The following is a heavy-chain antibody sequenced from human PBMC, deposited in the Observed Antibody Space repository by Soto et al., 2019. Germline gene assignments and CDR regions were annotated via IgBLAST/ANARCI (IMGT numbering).Heavy chain of an antibody. CDR3: AGGGSVYFCLNDS. D-gene: IGHD3-22*01. CDR2: IIPVFGTT. V-gene: IGHV1-69*01. J-gene: IGHJ5*02. CDR1: GGLFSSYA. Sequence: QEQLVQSGAEVKKSGSSVKVSCKDSGGLFSSYAISWVRQAPGQGLEWMGGIIPVFGTTYYAQKFQGRVTITAEESKNTVYRGLCSLRSEDTAIFYCAGGGSVYFCLNDSWGQGTLVTFPS.